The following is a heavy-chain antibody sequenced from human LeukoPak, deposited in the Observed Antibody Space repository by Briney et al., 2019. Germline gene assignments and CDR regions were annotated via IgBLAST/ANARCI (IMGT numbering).Heavy chain of an antibody. Sequence: PGGSLRLSCAASGFAFSTSWMNWIRQAPGKGLEWVASIKEDGSETYYVDSVKGRFTVSRDNAKNSLYLQMNSLRAEDTAVYYCARGRPYFGWGQGTLVTVSS. CDR2: IKEDGSET. CDR3: ARGRPYFG. CDR1: GFAFSTSW. J-gene: IGHJ4*02. D-gene: IGHD3-10*01. V-gene: IGHV3-7*03.